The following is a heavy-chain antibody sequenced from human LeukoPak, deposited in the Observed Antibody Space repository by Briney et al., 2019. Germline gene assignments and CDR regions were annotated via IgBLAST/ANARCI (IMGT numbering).Heavy chain of an antibody. CDR1: GYTLTELS. V-gene: IGHV1-24*01. Sequence: GASVKVSCKVSGYTLTELSMHWVRQAPGKGLEWMGGFDPEDGETIYAQKFQGRVTMTEDTSTDTAYMELSSLRSEDTAVYYCATRKDIVVVPAAIRRNWFDPWGQGTLVTVSS. CDR3: ATRKDIVVVPAAIRRNWFDP. D-gene: IGHD2-2*02. J-gene: IGHJ5*02. CDR2: FDPEDGET.